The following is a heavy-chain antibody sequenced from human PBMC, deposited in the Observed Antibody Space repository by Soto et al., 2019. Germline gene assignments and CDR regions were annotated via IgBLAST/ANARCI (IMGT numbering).Heavy chain of an antibody. CDR3: ARGDYYDNSGPFSDVFDV. D-gene: IGHD3-22*01. J-gene: IGHJ3*01. CDR2: ISYDGSNK. V-gene: IGHV3-30*04. CDR1: GFTFSRHT. Sequence: GGSLRPSFGTSGFTFSRHTMHLVRQAPGKGLEWVASISYDGSNKYYADSVKGRFTISRGNAKNSLYLQVNSLRAEDTAVYYCARGDYYDNSGPFSDVFDVWGQGTMVTVSS.